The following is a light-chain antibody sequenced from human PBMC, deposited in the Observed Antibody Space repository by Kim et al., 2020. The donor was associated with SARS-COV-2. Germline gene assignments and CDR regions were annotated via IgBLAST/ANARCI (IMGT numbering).Light chain of an antibody. CDR3: HKANSFPLT. CDR2: AAS. V-gene: IGKV1-12*01. Sequence: DIQMTQSPSSVSASVGDRVTITCRASQYISRWLAWYQQKPGKAPKLLIYAASSFQSGVPSRFSGSTSGTDFTLTISTLQPEDVATFYCHKANSFPLTFGGGTKVDIK. J-gene: IGKJ4*01. CDR1: QYISRW.